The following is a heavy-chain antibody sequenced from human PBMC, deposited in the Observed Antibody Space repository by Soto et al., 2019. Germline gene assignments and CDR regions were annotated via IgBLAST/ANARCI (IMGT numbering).Heavy chain of an antibody. V-gene: IGHV3-23*01. CDR3: AKNRRFCPGGSCYGDS. CDR2: VSGSGSST. CDR1: GFTFSSYA. J-gene: IGHJ4*02. Sequence: EVQLLESGGGLVQPGGSLRLSCAASGFTFSSYAMSWVRQAPGKGLEWVSAVSGSGSSTYYADSVKGRFTISRDNSNNTLHLQMNSLRAEATAVYYCAKNRRFCPGGSCYGDSWGQGTLVTVSS. D-gene: IGHD2-15*01.